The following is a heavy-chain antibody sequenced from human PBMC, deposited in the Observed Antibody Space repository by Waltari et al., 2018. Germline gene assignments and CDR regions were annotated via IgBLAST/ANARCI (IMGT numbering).Heavy chain of an antibody. CDR2: INHSGST. Sequence: QVQLQQWGAGLLKPSEILSLTCAAYGGSFSGYYWSWILQPPGKGLEWIGEINHSGSTNYNPSLKSRVTISVDTSKIQFSLKLSSVTAADTAVYYCARAWISLILGATSAFDIWGQGTMVTVS. V-gene: IGHV4-34*01. CDR1: GGSFSGYY. D-gene: IGHD1-26*01. CDR3: ARAWISLILGATSAFDI. J-gene: IGHJ3*02.